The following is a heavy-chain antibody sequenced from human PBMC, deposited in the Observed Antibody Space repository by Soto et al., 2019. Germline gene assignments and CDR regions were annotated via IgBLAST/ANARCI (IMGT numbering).Heavy chain of an antibody. CDR3: ARDQGEDTAMDTLGA. V-gene: IGHV3-33*01. CDR2: IWYDGSNK. J-gene: IGHJ5*02. CDR1: GFPFSSYG. D-gene: IGHD5-18*01. Sequence: GGSLRLSCAASGFPFSSYGMHWVRQDPGKGLEWVAVIWYDGSNKYYADSVKGRFTISRDNSKNTLYLQMNSLRAEDTAVYYCARDQGEDTAMDTLGAWGQGTLVTVSS.